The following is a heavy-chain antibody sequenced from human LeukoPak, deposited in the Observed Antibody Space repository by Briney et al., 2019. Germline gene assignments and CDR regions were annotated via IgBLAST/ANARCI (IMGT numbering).Heavy chain of an antibody. D-gene: IGHD3-22*01. V-gene: IGHV3-66*01. CDR3: ARAPFTYDSSGDSFDI. CDR1: GFTVSSNY. CDR2: IYSGGST. Sequence: GGSLRLSCAASGFTVSSNYMSWVRQAPGKGLEWVSVIYSGGSTYYADSVKGKFTVSRDNSKNTLYLQMNSLRAEDTAVYYCARAPFTYDSSGDSFDIWGQGTMVTVSS. J-gene: IGHJ3*02.